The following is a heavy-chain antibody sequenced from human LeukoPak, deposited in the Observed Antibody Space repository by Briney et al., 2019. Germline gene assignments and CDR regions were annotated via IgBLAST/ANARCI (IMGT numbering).Heavy chain of an antibody. CDR3: AKDREGASGYFDY. CDR1: GFTFSNYG. CDR2: IRYDGSNK. V-gene: IGHV3-30*02. D-gene: IGHD1-26*01. Sequence: GGSLRLSCAASGFTFSNYGMHWVRQAPGKGLEWVAFIRYDGSNKYYADSLKGRFTISRDNSKNTLYLQMNSLRAEDTAVYYCAKDREGASGYFDYWGQGTLVTVSS. J-gene: IGHJ4*02.